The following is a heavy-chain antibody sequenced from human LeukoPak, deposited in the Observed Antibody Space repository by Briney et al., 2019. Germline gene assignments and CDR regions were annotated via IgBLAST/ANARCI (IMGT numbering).Heavy chain of an antibody. CDR3: ARVLSWAFDI. D-gene: IGHD3-16*02. Sequence: SETLSLTCTASGGSIRSHYWSLIRQPPGKGLERNWYIYYSGSTSYNPSLKSPVTISVDTSKNQLSLKLSSVTAADTAVYYCARVLSWAFDIWGQGTMVTVSS. CDR1: GGSIRSHY. J-gene: IGHJ3*02. CDR2: IYYSGST. V-gene: IGHV4-59*11.